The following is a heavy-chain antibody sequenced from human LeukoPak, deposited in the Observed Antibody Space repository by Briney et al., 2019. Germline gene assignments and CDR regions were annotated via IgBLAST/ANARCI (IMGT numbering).Heavy chain of an antibody. Sequence: GGSLRLSCAASGFTFSSYEMNWVRQAPGKGLEWVSYISSSGSTIYYADSVKGRFTISRDNSKNTLYLQMNSLRGEDTAVYYCARDASAGSYYFDYWGQGILVSVSS. CDR3: ARDASAGSYYFDY. J-gene: IGHJ4*02. V-gene: IGHV3-48*03. CDR1: GFTFSSYE. CDR2: ISSSGSTI. D-gene: IGHD2-15*01.